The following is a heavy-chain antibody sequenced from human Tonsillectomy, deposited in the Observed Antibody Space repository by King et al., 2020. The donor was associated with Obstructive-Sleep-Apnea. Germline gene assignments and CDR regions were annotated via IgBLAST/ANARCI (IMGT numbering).Heavy chain of an antibody. V-gene: IGHV3-11*05. J-gene: IGHJ4*02. CDR1: GFTFSDYY. CDR3: AVPFDYSSSHTPFDY. CDR2: ISTSSSHT. Sequence: VQLVESGGGLVKPGGSLRLSCAASGFTFSDYYMSWIRQAPGKGLEWVSYISTSSSHTNYADSVKGRFTISRDNAKNSLYLQMNSLRAEDTAVYYCAVPFDYSSSHTPFDYWGQGTLVTVSP. D-gene: IGHD6-13*01.